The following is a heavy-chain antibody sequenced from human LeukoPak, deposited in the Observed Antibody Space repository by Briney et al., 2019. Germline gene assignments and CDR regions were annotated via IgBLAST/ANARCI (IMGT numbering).Heavy chain of an antibody. CDR1: GFTVSSNY. CDR2: IYSGGNT. CDR3: ARCQYTYGYLYAFDI. J-gene: IGHJ3*02. V-gene: IGHV3-53*01. Sequence: GGSLRLSCAASGFTVSSNYMRWVRQAPGKGLEWVSVIYSGGNTYYTDSVKGRFTISRDNSKNTLHLQMNSLRAEDTAVYYCARCQYTYGYLYAFDIWGQGTMVTVSS. D-gene: IGHD5-18*01.